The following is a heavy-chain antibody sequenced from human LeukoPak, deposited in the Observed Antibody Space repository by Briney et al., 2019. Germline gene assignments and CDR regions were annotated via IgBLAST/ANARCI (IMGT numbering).Heavy chain of an antibody. CDR2: ISSSSYI. CDR1: GFTFSSYS. Sequence: GGSLRLSCAASGFTFSSYSMNWVRQAPGKGLEWVLSISSSSYIYYADSVKGRFTISRDNAKNSLYLQMNSLRAEDTAVYYCAKPDEYSSSWYVSYDYWGQGTLVTVSS. D-gene: IGHD6-13*01. CDR3: AKPDEYSSSWYVSYDY. J-gene: IGHJ4*02. V-gene: IGHV3-21*01.